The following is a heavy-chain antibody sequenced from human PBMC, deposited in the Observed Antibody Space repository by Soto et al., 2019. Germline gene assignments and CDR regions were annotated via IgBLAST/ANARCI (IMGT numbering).Heavy chain of an antibody. Sequence: PSETLSLTCAVSGGSISSSNWWSWVRQPPGKGLEWIGGIYHSGSTNYNPSLKSRVTISVDKSKNQFSLKLSSVTAADTAVYYCARGMTYDRYGMDVWGQGTTVTVSS. CDR2: IYHSGST. D-gene: IGHD3-22*01. CDR1: GGSISSSNW. V-gene: IGHV4-4*02. J-gene: IGHJ6*02. CDR3: ARGMTYDRYGMDV.